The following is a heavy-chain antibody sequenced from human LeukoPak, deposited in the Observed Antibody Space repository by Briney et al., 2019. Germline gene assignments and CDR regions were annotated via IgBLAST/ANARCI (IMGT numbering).Heavy chain of an antibody. V-gene: IGHV3-74*01. CDR2: INSDGSST. CDR1: GFTFSSYW. D-gene: IGHD5-12*01. J-gene: IGHJ4*02. Sequence: GSLSLSCAASGFTFSSYWMHWVRQAPGKGLVWVSRINSDGSSTSYADSVKGRFTISRDNAKNTLYLQMNSLRAEDTAVYYCARGDFSPLGYSGYGHDYWGQGALVTVSS. CDR3: ARGDFSPLGYSGYGHDY.